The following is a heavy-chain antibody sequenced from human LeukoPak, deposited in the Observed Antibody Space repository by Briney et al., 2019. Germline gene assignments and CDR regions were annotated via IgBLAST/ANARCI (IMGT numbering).Heavy chain of an antibody. V-gene: IGHV4-34*01. Sequence: GSLRLSCAASGITVSSDYMSWVRQPPGKGLEWIGEIDHSGTTTYNPSLKSRVTISVDRSKNQFSLKLSSVTAADTAVYYCARWIHLWGGAFDSWGQGTLVTVSS. CDR2: IDHSGTT. CDR1: GITVSSDY. D-gene: IGHD5-18*01. J-gene: IGHJ4*02. CDR3: ARWIHLWGGAFDS.